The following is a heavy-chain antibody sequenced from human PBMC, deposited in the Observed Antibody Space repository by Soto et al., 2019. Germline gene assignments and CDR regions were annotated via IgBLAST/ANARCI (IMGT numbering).Heavy chain of an antibody. Sequence: VGSLRLSCAASKFTFSSYGMHWVRQAPGKGLEWVAVISFDGKNKYYADSVKGRFTISRDNSRDTLYLQMNSLRAEDTAVYYCVKDKGTSGLSYYFDYWGQGTLVTVSS. CDR1: KFTFSSYG. CDR3: VKDKGTSGLSYYFDY. CDR2: ISFDGKNK. J-gene: IGHJ4*02. D-gene: IGHD2-15*01. V-gene: IGHV3-30*18.